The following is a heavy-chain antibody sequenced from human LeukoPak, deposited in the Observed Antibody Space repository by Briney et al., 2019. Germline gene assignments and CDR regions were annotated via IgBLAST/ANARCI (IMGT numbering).Heavy chain of an antibody. CDR2: IYYSGRT. J-gene: IGHJ4*02. Sequence: SQTLSLTCTVSGGSISSGDYYWSWIRQPPGKGLEWIGYIYYSGRTYYNPSLKSRLAISLDTSKNQFSLNLTSVTAADTAVYYCARDVRRRGASNYFDCWGQGTLVAVSS. CDR3: ARDVRRRGASNYFDC. V-gene: IGHV4-30-4*01. D-gene: IGHD2-2*01. CDR1: GGSISSGDYY.